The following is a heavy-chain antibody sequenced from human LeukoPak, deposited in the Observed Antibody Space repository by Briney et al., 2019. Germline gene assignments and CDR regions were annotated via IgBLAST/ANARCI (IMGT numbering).Heavy chain of an antibody. CDR2: IHIYRGNT. CDR1: GYTFTSYG. V-gene: IGHV1-18*01. D-gene: IGHD6-13*01. CDR3: AKDNRQQLAPGVGY. Sequence: ASVKVSCKASGYTFTSYGISWVRQAPGQGLEWMGWIHIYRGNTNYAQKFQGRVTMTTDTSTSTVYMEVRGLRSDDTAVYYCAKDNRQQLAPGVGYWGQGTLVTVSS. J-gene: IGHJ4*02.